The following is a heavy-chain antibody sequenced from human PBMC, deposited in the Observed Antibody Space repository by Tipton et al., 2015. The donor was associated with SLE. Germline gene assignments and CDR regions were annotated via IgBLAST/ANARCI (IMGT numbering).Heavy chain of an antibody. Sequence: LRLSCIVSGYNISSDYYWGWIRQSPGKGLEWIGSISHSGGTYYRPSLKSRPTISIDTSRNLFTLQLNSVTAADTAMYFCARGVPGMGWFDPWGQGTLVTVSS. CDR3: ARGVPGMGWFDP. CDR1: GYNISSDYY. J-gene: IGHJ5*02. CDR2: ISHSGGT. V-gene: IGHV4-38-2*02. D-gene: IGHD5-18*01.